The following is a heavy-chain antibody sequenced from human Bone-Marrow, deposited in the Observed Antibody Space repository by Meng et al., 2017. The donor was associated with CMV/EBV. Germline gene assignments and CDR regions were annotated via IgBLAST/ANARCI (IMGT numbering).Heavy chain of an antibody. CDR3: ARGRYYYDSSGNDY. CDR2: IYYSGST. V-gene: IGHV4-39*07. D-gene: IGHD3-22*01. Sequence: ESLKISCTVSGGSVSSSSYYWGWIRQPPGKGLEWVGSIYYSGSTYYSPSLKSRVTISLDTSKNHFSLKLSSVTAADTAVYYCARGRYYYDSSGNDYWGQGPLVTVAS. J-gene: IGHJ4*02. CDR1: GGSVSSSSYY.